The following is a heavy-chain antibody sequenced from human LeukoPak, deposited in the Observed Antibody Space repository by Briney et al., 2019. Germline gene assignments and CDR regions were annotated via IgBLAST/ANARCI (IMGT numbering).Heavy chain of an antibody. V-gene: IGHV4-34*01. J-gene: IGHJ4*02. D-gene: IGHD3-3*01. Sequence: SETLSLTCAVYGGSFSGYYWSWIRQPPGKGLEWIGEINHSGSTNYNPSLKSRVTISVDTSKNQFSLKLSSVTAADTAVYYCARACPYYDFWSGYPYFDYWGQGTLVTVSS. CDR2: INHSGST. CDR3: ARACPYYDFWSGYPYFDY. CDR1: GGSFSGYY.